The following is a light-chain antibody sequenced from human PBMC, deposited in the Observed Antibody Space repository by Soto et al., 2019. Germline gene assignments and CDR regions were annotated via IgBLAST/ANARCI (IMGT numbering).Light chain of an antibody. CDR1: RSNIGSNT. CDR3: AAWDDSLNGPI. J-gene: IGLJ2*01. V-gene: IGLV1-44*01. Sequence: QPVLTQPLSASGTPGQRVTISCSGSRSNIGSNTVNWYHQLPGAAPNLLIHSDNQRPSGVPAQFSGSRSGTSASLAISGLQSEDEADYYCAAWDDSLNGPIFGGGTKVTVL. CDR2: SDN.